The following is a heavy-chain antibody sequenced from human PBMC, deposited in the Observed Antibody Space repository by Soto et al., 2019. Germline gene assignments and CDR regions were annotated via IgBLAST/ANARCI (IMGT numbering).Heavy chain of an antibody. D-gene: IGHD6-13*01. CDR3: ARDSDSSSWTNYYYYMDV. J-gene: IGHJ6*03. Sequence: EVQLVESGGGLVKPGGSLRLSCAASGFTFSSYSMNWVRQAPGKGLEWVSSISSSSSYIYYADSVKGRFTISRDNAKNSLYLQMNRLRAEDTAVYDCARDSDSSSWTNYYYYMDVWGKGTPVTVSS. CDR1: GFTFSSYS. V-gene: IGHV3-21*01. CDR2: ISSSSSYI.